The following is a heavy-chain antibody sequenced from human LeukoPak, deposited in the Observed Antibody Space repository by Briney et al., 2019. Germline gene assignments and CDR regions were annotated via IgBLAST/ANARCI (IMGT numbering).Heavy chain of an antibody. CDR1: GFTFSSYW. D-gene: IGHD5-12*01. CDR3: GRYSGYYFDY. Sequence: GGSLRLSCAASGFTFSSYWMNWVRQAPGKGLEWVANIKQDGSEKYYVDSVKGRFTISRDNAKNSLYLQMNSLRAEDTAVYYCGRYSGYYFDYWGQGTLVTVPS. CDR2: IKQDGSEK. V-gene: IGHV3-7*01. J-gene: IGHJ4*02.